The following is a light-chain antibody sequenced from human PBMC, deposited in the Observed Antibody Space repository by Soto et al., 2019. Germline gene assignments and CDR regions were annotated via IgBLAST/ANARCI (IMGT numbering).Light chain of an antibody. CDR2: DAS. J-gene: IGKJ4*01. Sequence: EVVLTQSPASLSLSPGDRATLSCRADQSVSDYVGWYQQNPGQPPRLLFFDASSRASGVPHRFSAGGSGTDFTLIISSLQPEDFAVYYCQQRVNWPPTFGGGTKVEI. CDR1: QSVSDY. CDR3: QQRVNWPPT. V-gene: IGKV3-11*01.